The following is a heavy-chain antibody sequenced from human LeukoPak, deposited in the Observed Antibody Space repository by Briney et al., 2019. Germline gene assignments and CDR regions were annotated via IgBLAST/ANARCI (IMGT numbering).Heavy chain of an antibody. CDR3: AKDGHWRDSGWYVDY. J-gene: IGHJ4*02. D-gene: IGHD6-19*01. V-gene: IGHV3-48*04. Sequence: PGGSLRLSCAASGFTFSSYSMNWVRQAPGKGLEWVSYISSSSSTIYYADSVKGRFTISRDNAKNSLYLQMNSLRAEDTAVYYCAKDGHWRDSGWYVDYWGQGTLVTVSS. CDR2: ISSSSSTI. CDR1: GFTFSSYS.